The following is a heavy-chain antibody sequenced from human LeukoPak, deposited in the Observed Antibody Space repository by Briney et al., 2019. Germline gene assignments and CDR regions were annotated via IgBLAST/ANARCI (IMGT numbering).Heavy chain of an antibody. CDR3: ARKGATTPASHFDY. D-gene: IGHD1-26*01. Sequence: GGSLRLSCAASGFTFSSYSMNWVRQAPGKGLEWVSSISSSSSTYIHYADALKGRFTISRDNAKNSLFLQMNSLRAEDTAVYYCARKGATTPASHFDYWGQGTLVTVSS. CDR1: GFTFSSYS. CDR2: ISSSSSTYI. V-gene: IGHV3-21*01. J-gene: IGHJ4*02.